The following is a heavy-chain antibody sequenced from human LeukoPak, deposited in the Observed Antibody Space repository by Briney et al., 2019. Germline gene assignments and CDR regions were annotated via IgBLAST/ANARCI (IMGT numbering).Heavy chain of an antibody. CDR2: INPNSGGT. CDR1: GYTFTGYY. CDR3: ARVHTGNTAYDAFDI. D-gene: IGHD1/OR15-1a*01. Sequence: ASVKVSCKASGYTFTGYYIYWVRQSPGQGLEWMGWINPNSGGTNYAQRFQGRVTMTRDTSISTAYMNLSCLRSDDTAFYYCARVHTGNTAYDAFDIWGQGTMVTVSS. J-gene: IGHJ3*02. V-gene: IGHV1-2*02.